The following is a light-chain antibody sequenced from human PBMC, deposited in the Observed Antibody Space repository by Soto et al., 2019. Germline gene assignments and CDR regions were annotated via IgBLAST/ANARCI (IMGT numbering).Light chain of an antibody. CDR2: GAS. J-gene: IGKJ1*01. V-gene: IGKV3-20*01. Sequence: EIVLTQSPGTLSLSPGERATLSCRASQSVSSSYLAWYQHKPGQAPRLLIYGASRGATGIPDRFSGSGSGTDFTLTIGRLDPEDFAVYYCLKYGSSPGWTFGPGTKVDIK. CDR3: LKYGSSPGWT. CDR1: QSVSSSY.